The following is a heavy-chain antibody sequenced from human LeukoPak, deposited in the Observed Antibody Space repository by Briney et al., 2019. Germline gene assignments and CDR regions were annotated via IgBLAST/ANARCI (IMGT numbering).Heavy chain of an antibody. D-gene: IGHD3-3*01. J-gene: IGHJ5*02. CDR3: ARGGREWTPRTNWFDP. CDR2: ISSSGSTI. V-gene: IGHV3-11*01. Sequence: GGSLRLSCAASGFTFSDYYMSWIRQAPGKGLEWVSYISSSGSTIYYADSVKGRFTISRDNAKNSLYLQMNSLRAEDTAVYYCARGGREWTPRTNWFDPWGQGTLVTVSS. CDR1: GFTFSDYY.